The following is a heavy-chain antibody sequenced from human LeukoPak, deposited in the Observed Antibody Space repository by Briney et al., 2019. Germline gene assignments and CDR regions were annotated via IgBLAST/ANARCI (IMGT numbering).Heavy chain of an antibody. J-gene: IGHJ2*01. CDR3: ARDVGYSSGWYVGLPREFDL. Sequence: SQTLSLTCTVSGGSISSGGYYWSWIRQHPGKGLEWIGYIYYSGSTYYNPSLKSRVTISVDTSKNQFSLKLSSVTAADTAVYYCARDVGYSSGWYVGLPREFDLWGRGTLVTVSS. CDR1: GGSISSGGYY. V-gene: IGHV4-31*03. CDR2: IYYSGST. D-gene: IGHD6-19*01.